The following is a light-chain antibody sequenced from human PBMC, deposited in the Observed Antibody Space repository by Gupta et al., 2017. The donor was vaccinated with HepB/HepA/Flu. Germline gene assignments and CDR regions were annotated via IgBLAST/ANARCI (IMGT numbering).Light chain of an antibody. Sequence: EIVLTQSPATLSLSPGERATLSCRASQSVDSYLAWYQQKPGQAPRLLIYDASNRATGIPARFSGSGSRTDFTLTISSLEPEDFAVYYCQQHTKGPPNTFGQGTKLEIK. V-gene: IGKV3-11*01. CDR2: DAS. CDR3: QQHTKGPPNT. J-gene: IGKJ2*01. CDR1: QSVDSY.